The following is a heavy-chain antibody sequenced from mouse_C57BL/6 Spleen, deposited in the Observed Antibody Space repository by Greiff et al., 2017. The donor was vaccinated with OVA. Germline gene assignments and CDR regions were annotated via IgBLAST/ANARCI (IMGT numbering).Heavy chain of an antibody. J-gene: IGHJ3*01. CDR1: GFNIKDYY. CDR3: TSYGNSWFAY. Sequence: EVQLQQSGAELVRPGASVKLSCTASGFNIKDYYMHWVKQRPEQGLEWIGRIDPEDGDTEYAPKFQGKATMTADTSSTPAYLQLSSLTSEDTAVYYCTSYGNSWFAYWGQGTLVTVSA. D-gene: IGHD2-10*02. V-gene: IGHV14-1*01. CDR2: IDPEDGDT.